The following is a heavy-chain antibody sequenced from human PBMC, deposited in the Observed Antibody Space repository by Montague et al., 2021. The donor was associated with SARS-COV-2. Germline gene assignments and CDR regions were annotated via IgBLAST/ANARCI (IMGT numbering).Heavy chain of an antibody. CDR1: GXSIISSTYY. CDR3: AGGGALATLGYDY. D-gene: IGHD7-27*01. J-gene: IGHJ4*02. CDR2: MDFRGSI. Sequence: SETLSLTCTVSGXSIISSTYYWGWLRQPPGMGLEWIGNMDFRGSIYYKXCLKGRVTISVDTSKNQFSLKVTTVTAADTAVYYCAGGGALATLGYDYWGPGTLLTVSS. V-gene: IGHV4-39*07.